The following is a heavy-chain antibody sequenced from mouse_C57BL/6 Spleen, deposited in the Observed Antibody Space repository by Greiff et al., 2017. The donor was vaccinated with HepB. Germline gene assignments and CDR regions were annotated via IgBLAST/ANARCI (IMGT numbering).Heavy chain of an antibody. V-gene: IGHV1-81*01. CDR3: ARDLLYYAMDY. J-gene: IGHJ4*01. CDR2: IYPRSGNT. Sequence: QVQLKESGAELARPGASVKLSCKASGYTFTSYGISWVKQRTGQGLEWIGEIYPRSGNTYYNEKFKGKATLTADKSSSTAYMELRSLTSEDSAVYFCARDLLYYAMDYWGQGTSVTVSS. CDR1: GYTFTSYG.